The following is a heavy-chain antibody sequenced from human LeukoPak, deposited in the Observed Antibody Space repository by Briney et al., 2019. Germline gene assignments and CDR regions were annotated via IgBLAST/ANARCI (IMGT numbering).Heavy chain of an antibody. J-gene: IGHJ3*02. CDR3: ARDPPSNYDFWSGPPAEHDAFDI. D-gene: IGHD3-3*01. CDR1: GFTFSDYS. Sequence: PGGSLRLSCAASGFTFSDYSMNWVRQAPGKGLEWVSSISSSSSYIYYADSVKGRFTISRDNAKNSLYLQMNSLRAEDTAVYYCARDPPSNYDFWSGPPAEHDAFDIWGQGTMVTVSS. CDR2: ISSSSSYI. V-gene: IGHV3-21*01.